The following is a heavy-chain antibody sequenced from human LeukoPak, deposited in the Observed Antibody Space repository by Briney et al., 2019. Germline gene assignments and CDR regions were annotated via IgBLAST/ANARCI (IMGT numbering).Heavy chain of an antibody. CDR3: ARDAATTTWSFYYYMDV. V-gene: IGHV1-8*01. D-gene: IGHD1-14*01. Sequence: ASVKVSCKASGYTFTSYDINWVRQATGQGLEWMGWMNPNSGNTGYAQKFQGRVTMTIDTSTSTGYMELRSLTSDDTALYYCARDAATTTWSFYYYMDVWGIGTTITVSS. CDR1: GYTFTSYD. J-gene: IGHJ6*03. CDR2: MNPNSGNT.